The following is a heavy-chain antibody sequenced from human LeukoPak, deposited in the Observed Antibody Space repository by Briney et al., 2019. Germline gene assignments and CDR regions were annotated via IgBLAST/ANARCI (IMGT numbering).Heavy chain of an antibody. D-gene: IGHD2-15*01. CDR3: ARDPSGGSSYFDY. J-gene: IGHJ4*02. CDR1: GYTFTSYG. V-gene: IGHV1-18*01. Sequence: ASVKVSCKASGYTFTSYGISWVRPAPGQGLEWMGWISAYNGNTNYAQKLQGRVTITTETSTSTAYMELRSLRSDDTAVYYCARDPSGGSSYFDYWGQGTLVTVSS. CDR2: ISAYNGNT.